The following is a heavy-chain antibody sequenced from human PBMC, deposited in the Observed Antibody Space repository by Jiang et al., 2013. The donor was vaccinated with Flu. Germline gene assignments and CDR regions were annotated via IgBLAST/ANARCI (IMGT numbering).Heavy chain of an antibody. CDR1: SYW. V-gene: IGHV5-51*01. CDR3: ARSRKSITMVRGVINYFDY. J-gene: IGHJ4*02. Sequence: SYWIGWVRQMPGKGLEWMGIIYPGDSDTRYSPSFQGQVTISADKSISTAYLQWSSLKASDTAMYYCARSRKSITMVRGVINYFDYWGQGTLVTASS. CDR2: IYPGDSDT. D-gene: IGHD3-10*01.